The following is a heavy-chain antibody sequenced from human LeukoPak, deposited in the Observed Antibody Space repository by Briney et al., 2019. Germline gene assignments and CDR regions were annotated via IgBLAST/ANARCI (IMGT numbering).Heavy chain of an antibody. CDR3: ARAATQYYDFWSGYYGHNWFDP. CDR2: INHSGST. Sequence: SETLSLTCAVYGGSFSGYYWSWIRQPPGKGLEWIGEINHSGSTNYNPSLKSRVTISVDTSKSQFSLKLSSVTAADTAVYYCARAATQYYDFWSGYYGHNWFDPWGQGTLVTVSS. J-gene: IGHJ5*02. D-gene: IGHD3-3*01. CDR1: GGSFSGYY. V-gene: IGHV4-34*01.